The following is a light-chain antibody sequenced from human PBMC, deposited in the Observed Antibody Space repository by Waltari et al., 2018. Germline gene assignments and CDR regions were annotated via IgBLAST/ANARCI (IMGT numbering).Light chain of an antibody. CDR3: QQRGHWPPDAT. J-gene: IGKJ3*01. V-gene: IGKV3-11*01. CDR1: QSVNSY. Sequence: EIVLTQSPATLSLSPGERTTLSCRASQSVNSYLAWYQQKPGQAPRLLFYDGSRRASGIPARLSGSGSGTDFTLTIGSLEPEDSAVYYCQQRGHWPPDATFGPG. CDR2: DGS.